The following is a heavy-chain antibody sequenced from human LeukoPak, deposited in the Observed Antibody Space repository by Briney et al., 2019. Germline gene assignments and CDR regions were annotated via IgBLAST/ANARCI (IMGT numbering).Heavy chain of an antibody. J-gene: IGHJ5*02. V-gene: IGHV1-69*13. CDR1: GGTFSSYA. CDR3: ARGGSITGTGGWFDP. Sequence: GASVKVSCKASGGTFSSYAISWVRQAPGQGLEWMGGIIPIFGTANYAQKFQGRVTITADESTSTAYMELSSLRSEDTAVYYCARGGSITGTGGWFDPWGQGTLVTVSS. CDR2: IIPIFGTA. D-gene: IGHD1-20*01.